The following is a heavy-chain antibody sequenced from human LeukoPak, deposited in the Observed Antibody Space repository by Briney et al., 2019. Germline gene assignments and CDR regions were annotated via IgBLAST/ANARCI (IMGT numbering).Heavy chain of an antibody. CDR1: GYTFTSYD. CDR3: ARDKDDYGDYYYYMDV. Sequence: ASVKVSCKASGYTFTSYDINWVRQATGQGLEWMGWMNPNSGNTGYAQKFQGRVTITTDESTSTAYMELSSLRSEDTAVYYCARDKDDYGDYYYYMDVWGKGTTVTVSS. J-gene: IGHJ6*03. V-gene: IGHV1-8*01. CDR2: MNPNSGNT. D-gene: IGHD4-17*01.